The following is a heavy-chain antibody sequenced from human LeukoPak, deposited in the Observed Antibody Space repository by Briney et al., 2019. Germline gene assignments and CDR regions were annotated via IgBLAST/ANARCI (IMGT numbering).Heavy chain of an antibody. Sequence: SETLSLTCAVYGGSFSGYYWSWIRQPPGKGLEWIGEINHSGSTNYNPSLKSRVTISVDTSKNQFSLKLSSVTAADTAVYHCARGYYGSGKPRNYYYYYGMDVWGKGTTVTVSS. D-gene: IGHD3-10*01. CDR1: GGSFSGYY. V-gene: IGHV4-34*01. CDR2: INHSGST. J-gene: IGHJ6*04. CDR3: ARGYYGSGKPRNYYYYYGMDV.